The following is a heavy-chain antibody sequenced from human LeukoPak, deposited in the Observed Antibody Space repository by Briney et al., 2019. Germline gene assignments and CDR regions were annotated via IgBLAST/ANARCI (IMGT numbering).Heavy chain of an antibody. D-gene: IGHD6-19*01. CDR3: AKVAVAGTGGFDY. Sequence: GGSLRLSCAASGFTFDDYAMHWVRQASGKGLEWVSGISWNSGSIGYADSVKGRFTISRDNAKNSLYLQMNSLRAEDTALYYCAKVAVAGTGGFDYWGQGTLVTVSS. V-gene: IGHV3-9*01. CDR2: ISWNSGSI. J-gene: IGHJ4*02. CDR1: GFTFDDYA.